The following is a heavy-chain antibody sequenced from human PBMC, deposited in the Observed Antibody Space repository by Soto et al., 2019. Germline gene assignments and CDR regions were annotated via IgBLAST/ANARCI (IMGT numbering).Heavy chain of an antibody. CDR3: ARDLFSRGWYYDFWSGSPDYYYYGMDV. D-gene: IGHD3-3*01. CDR1: GFTFSSYG. CDR2: ISYDGSNK. J-gene: IGHJ6*02. V-gene: IGHV3-30*03. Sequence: QVQLVESGGGVVQPGRSLRLSCAASGFTFSSYGMHWVRQAPGKGLEWVAVISYDGSNKYYADSVKGRFTISRDNAKNSLYLQMNSLRDEDTAVYYCARDLFSRGWYYDFWSGSPDYYYYGMDVWGQGTTVTVSS.